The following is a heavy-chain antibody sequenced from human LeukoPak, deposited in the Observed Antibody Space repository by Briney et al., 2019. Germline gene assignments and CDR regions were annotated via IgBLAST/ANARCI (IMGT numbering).Heavy chain of an antibody. CDR2: ISAYNGNT. V-gene: IGHV1-18*01. D-gene: IGHD3-10*01. J-gene: IGHJ4*02. Sequence: ASVKVSCKASGYTFTSYGISWVRQAPGQGLEWMGWISAYNGNTNYAQKLQGRVTMTTDTYTSTAYMELRSLRSDDTAVYYCARDKGLLWFGESSNDYWGQGTLVTVSS. CDR1: GYTFTSYG. CDR3: ARDKGLLWFGESSNDY.